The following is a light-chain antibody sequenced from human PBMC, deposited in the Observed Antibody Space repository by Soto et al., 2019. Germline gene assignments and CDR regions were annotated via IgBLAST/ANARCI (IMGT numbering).Light chain of an antibody. Sequence: EIVLTQSPGTLSLSPGERATLSCRASQSVSSSYLAWYQQKPGQAPRLLIYGASGRATGIPDRFSGSGSGTALTLTISRLEPEDFAVYYCQQYGSSRGFTFGPGTKVDIK. CDR2: GAS. CDR3: QQYGSSRGFT. J-gene: IGKJ3*01. CDR1: QSVSSSY. V-gene: IGKV3-20*01.